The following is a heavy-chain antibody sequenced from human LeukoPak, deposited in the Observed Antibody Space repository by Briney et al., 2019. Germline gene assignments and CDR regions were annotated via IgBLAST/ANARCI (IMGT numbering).Heavy chain of an antibody. D-gene: IGHD6-19*01. Sequence: GGSLRLSCVVSGFTFDTYSMNWIRQAPGKGLEWTSYITDDSKTMYYADSVKGRFTISRDNAKNALYLQMNSLRGEDTAVYYCVARGGWARFDYWGQGTLVTVSS. J-gene: IGHJ4*02. CDR1: GFTFDTYS. CDR2: ITDDSKTM. V-gene: IGHV3-48*04. CDR3: VARGGWARFDY.